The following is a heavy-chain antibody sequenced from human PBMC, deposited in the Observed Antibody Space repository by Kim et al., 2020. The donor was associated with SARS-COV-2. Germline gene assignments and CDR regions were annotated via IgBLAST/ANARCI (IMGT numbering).Heavy chain of an antibody. CDR3: ASDLGYCSSTSCPIAENWFDP. J-gene: IGHJ5*02. Sequence: ASVKVSCKASGYTFTGYYMHWVRQAPGQGLEWMGWINPNSGGTNYAQKFQGRVTMTRDTSISTAYMELSRLGSDDTAVYYCASDLGYCSSTSCPIAENWFDPWGHGTLVTVSS. D-gene: IGHD2-2*01. CDR2: INPNSGGT. CDR1: GYTFTGYY. V-gene: IGHV1-2*02.